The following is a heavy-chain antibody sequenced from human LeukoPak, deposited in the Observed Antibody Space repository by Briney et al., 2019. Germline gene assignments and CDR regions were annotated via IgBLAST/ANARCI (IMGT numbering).Heavy chain of an antibody. CDR2: INHSGST. V-gene: IGHV4-34*01. CDR3: AGHVVPGWFDP. Sequence: SETLSLTCAVYGGSFSGYYWSWIRQPPGKGLEWIGEINHSGSTNYNPSLKSRVTISVDTSKNQFSLNLNSMTAADTAVYYCAGHVVPGWFDPWGQGTLVTVSS. CDR1: GGSFSGYY. D-gene: IGHD3-10*01. J-gene: IGHJ5*02.